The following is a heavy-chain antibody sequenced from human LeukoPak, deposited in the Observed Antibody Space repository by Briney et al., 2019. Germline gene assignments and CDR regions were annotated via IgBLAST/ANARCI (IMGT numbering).Heavy chain of an antibody. D-gene: IGHD1-1*01. CDR3: ARVSFLKVEGQNWFDP. CDR2: ISSSGSTI. J-gene: IGHJ5*02. CDR1: GFTFSDYY. Sequence: GGSLRLSCAASGFTFSDYYMSWIRQAPGKGLEWVSYISSSGSTIYYADSVKGRFTISRDNSKNTLYLQMNSLRAEDTAVYYCARVSFLKVEGQNWFDPWGQGTLVTVSS. V-gene: IGHV3-11*04.